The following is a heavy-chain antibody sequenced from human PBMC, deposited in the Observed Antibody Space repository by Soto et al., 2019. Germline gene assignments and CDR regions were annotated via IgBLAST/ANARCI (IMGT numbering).Heavy chain of an antibody. CDR2: ISHSGST. Sequence: PSEILSLTCAVYGGSFSDYYRTWIRQPPGKGLECIGEISHSGSTNYNPSLKSRVTISIDTSKNQFSLNLRSVTAADTAVYYCARGLRASFGVRLSYSYYGGDVWGQGTTVTVSS. D-gene: IGHD3-10*01. J-gene: IGHJ6*02. CDR3: ARGLRASFGVRLSYSYYGGDV. CDR1: GGSFSDYY. V-gene: IGHV4-34*01.